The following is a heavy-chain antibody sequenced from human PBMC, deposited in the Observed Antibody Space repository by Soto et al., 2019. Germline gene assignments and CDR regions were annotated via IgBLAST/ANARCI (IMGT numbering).Heavy chain of an antibody. Sequence: QVQLVQSGAEVKKPGASVKVSCKASGYTFTSYYMHWVRQAPGQGLEWMGIINPSGGSTSYAQKFQGRGTMTRDTAPGTVDMELRSLRSEDTGVYYCAGDVRGGRRGMDVWGQGTTVTVSS. D-gene: IGHD3-10*02. V-gene: IGHV1-46*01. CDR2: INPSGGST. CDR1: GYTFTSYY. J-gene: IGHJ6*02. CDR3: AGDVRGGRRGMDV.